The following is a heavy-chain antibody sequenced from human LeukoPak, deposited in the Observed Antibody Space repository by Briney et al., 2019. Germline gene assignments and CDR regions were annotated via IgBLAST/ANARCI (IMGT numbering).Heavy chain of an antibody. CDR2: ISSSGSTI. CDR1: GFTFSSYE. V-gene: IGHV3-48*03. CDR3: ARVDYANTYAFDI. D-gene: IGHD4-17*01. Sequence: GGSLRLSCAASGFTFSSYEMNWVRQAPGKGLEWVSYISSSGSTIYYADSVKGRLTISRDNAKNSLYLQMNSLRAEDTAVYYCARVDYANTYAFDIWGQGTMVTVSS. J-gene: IGHJ3*02.